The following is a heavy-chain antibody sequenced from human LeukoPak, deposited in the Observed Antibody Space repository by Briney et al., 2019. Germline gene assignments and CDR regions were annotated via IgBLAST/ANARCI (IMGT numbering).Heavy chain of an antibody. J-gene: IGHJ4*02. CDR2: ITGSGGNT. V-gene: IGHV3-23*01. CDR3: AKWGDYDVLTGYYVSDY. D-gene: IGHD3-9*01. Sequence: PRASLRLSCAASGFTFSNYATSWVRQAPGKRLEWVSAITGSGGNTYYADSVKGRFTISRDNSKNTVFLQMNSLRAEDTAVYYCAKWGDYDVLTGYYVSDYWGQGTLVTVSS. CDR1: GFTFSNYA.